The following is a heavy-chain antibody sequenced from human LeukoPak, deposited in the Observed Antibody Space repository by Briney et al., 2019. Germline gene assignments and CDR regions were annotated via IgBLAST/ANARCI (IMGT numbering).Heavy chain of an antibody. CDR3: AKYVASGYYASFEY. CDR2: MSGSGDIT. D-gene: IGHD3-10*01. J-gene: IGHJ4*02. V-gene: IGHV3-23*01. Sequence: GGSLRLSCAASGFTFRNFAMAWVRQAPGKGLEWVSAMSGSGDITKSADSVKGRFTISRDNSRNTLYLQVSSLRAEDTAIYYCAKYVASGYYASFEYWGQGTLVTVSS. CDR1: GFTFRNFA.